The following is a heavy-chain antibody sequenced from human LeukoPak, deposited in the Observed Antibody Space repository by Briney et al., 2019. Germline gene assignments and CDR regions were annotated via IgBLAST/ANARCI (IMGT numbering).Heavy chain of an antibody. Sequence: GGSLRLSCAASGFTFSSYGMHCVRQAPGKGLEWVAVISYDGSNKYYADSVKGRFTISRDNSKNTLYLQMNSLRAEDAAVYYCARKYGDYVDDAFDIWGQGTMVTVSS. D-gene: IGHD4-17*01. CDR1: GFTFSSYG. V-gene: IGHV3-30*03. CDR2: ISYDGSNK. J-gene: IGHJ3*02. CDR3: ARKYGDYVDDAFDI.